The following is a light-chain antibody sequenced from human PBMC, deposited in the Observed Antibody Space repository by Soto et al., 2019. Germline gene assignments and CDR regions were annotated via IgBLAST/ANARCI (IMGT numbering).Light chain of an antibody. CDR2: AAS. CDR1: QSISSY. CDR3: QQYNNWPQT. Sequence: DIQMTQSPSSVSASVGDRVTITCRASQSISSYLNWYQQKPGKAPKLLIYAASSLQSGVPARFSGSGSGTEFTLTISSLQSEDFAVYYCQQYNNWPQTFGQGTKVDIK. J-gene: IGKJ1*01. V-gene: IGKV1-39*01.